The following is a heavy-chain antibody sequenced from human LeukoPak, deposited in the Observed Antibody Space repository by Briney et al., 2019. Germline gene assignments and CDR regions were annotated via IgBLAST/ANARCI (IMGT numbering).Heavy chain of an antibody. V-gene: IGHV3-7*03. CDR3: AKGPGSSWYPRNWFDP. Sequence: GGSLRLSCTASGFTFTTYWMAWVRQTPGKGLEWVANIKQDGSEKYYAESVRGRFTISRDNAKNSLYLQMNSLRADDTAVYFCAKGPGSSWYPRNWFDPWGLGTLVTVSS. D-gene: IGHD6-13*01. J-gene: IGHJ5*02. CDR1: GFTFTTYW. CDR2: IKQDGSEK.